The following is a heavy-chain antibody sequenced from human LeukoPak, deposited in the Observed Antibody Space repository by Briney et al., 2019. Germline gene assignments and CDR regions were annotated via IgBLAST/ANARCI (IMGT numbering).Heavy chain of an antibody. CDR2: IYYSGST. CDR1: GGSISSSSYY. D-gene: IGHD5-12*01. V-gene: IGHV4-39*07. Sequence: PSETLSLTCTVSGGSISSSSYYWGWIRQPPGKGLEWIGSIYYSGSTNYNPSLKSRVTISVDTSKNQFSLKLSSVTAADTAVYYCARVGGYSGYDSFDYWGQGTLVTVSS. CDR3: ARVGGYSGYDSFDY. J-gene: IGHJ4*02.